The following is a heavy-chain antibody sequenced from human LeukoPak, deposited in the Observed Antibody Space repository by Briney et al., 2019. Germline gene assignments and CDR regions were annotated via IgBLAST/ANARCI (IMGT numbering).Heavy chain of an antibody. J-gene: IGHJ4*02. Sequence: SETLSLTCAVYGGSFSGYYWSWIRRSPGKGLEWIGEINHSGSTNYNPSLKSRVTISVDTSKNQFSLKLSSVTAADTAVYYCAREDSYYYGSGSYFILDYWGQGTLVTVSS. CDR2: INHSGST. V-gene: IGHV4-34*01. D-gene: IGHD3-10*01. CDR3: AREDSYYYGSGSYFILDY. CDR1: GGSFSGYY.